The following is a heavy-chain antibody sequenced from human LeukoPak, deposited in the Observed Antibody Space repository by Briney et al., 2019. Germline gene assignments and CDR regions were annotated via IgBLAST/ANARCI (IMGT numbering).Heavy chain of an antibody. Sequence: GGSLRLSCAASGFTFSSYAMHWVRQAPGKGLEWVAVISYDGSNKYYADSVKGRFTISRDNSKNTLYLQMNSLRAEDTAVYYCASSARGHFDYWGQGTLVTVSS. D-gene: IGHD3-10*01. CDR3: ASSARGHFDY. V-gene: IGHV3-30*04. CDR1: GFTFSSYA. J-gene: IGHJ4*02. CDR2: ISYDGSNK.